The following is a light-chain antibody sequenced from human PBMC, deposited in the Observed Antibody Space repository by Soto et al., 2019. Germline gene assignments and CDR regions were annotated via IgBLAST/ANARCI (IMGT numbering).Light chain of an antibody. CDR2: GAS. CDR1: QSVSSSY. J-gene: IGKJ4*01. Sequence: EIVLTQSPGTLSLSPVERATLSCSASQSVSSSYLAWYQQKPGQAPRLLIYGASSRATGIPDRFSGSGSGTDFTLTISRLEPEDFAVYYCQQYGSSPLLTFGGGTKVDI. CDR3: QQYGSSPLLT. V-gene: IGKV3-20*01.